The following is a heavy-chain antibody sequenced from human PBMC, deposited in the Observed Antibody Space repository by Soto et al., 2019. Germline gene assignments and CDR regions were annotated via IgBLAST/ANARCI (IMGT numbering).Heavy chain of an antibody. D-gene: IGHD2-2*01. Sequence: SLRLSCTASGFTFGDYAMSWFRQAPGKGLEWVGFIRSKAYGGTTEYAASVKGRFTISRDDSKSIAYLQMNSLKTEDTAVYYCTRVVPAAMRYYYYGMDVWGQGTTVTVSS. J-gene: IGHJ6*02. CDR2: IRSKAYGGTT. CDR1: GFTFGDYA. V-gene: IGHV3-49*03. CDR3: TRVVPAAMRYYYYGMDV.